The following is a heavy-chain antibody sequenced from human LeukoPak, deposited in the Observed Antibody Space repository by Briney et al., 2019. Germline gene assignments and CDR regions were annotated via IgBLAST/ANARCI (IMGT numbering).Heavy chain of an antibody. CDR3: ASDFRRDGYR. J-gene: IGHJ5*02. D-gene: IGHD5-24*01. V-gene: IGHV4-31*03. CDR1: GGSISSGGYY. Sequence: SEALSLTCTVSGGSISSGGYYWSWISQHPGKGLEWIGYIYYSGSTYYNPSLKSRVTISVDTSKNQFSLKLSSVTAADTAVYYCASDFRRDGYRWGQGTLVTVSS. CDR2: IYYSGST.